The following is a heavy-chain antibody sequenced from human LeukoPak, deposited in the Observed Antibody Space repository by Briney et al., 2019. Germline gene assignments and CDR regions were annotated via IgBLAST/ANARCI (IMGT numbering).Heavy chain of an antibody. V-gene: IGHV3-23*01. CDR1: GFTFSSYA. J-gene: IGHJ4*02. CDR3: ANAGYSSSWYLTISYDY. Sequence: GGSLRLSCAASGFTFSSYAMSWVRQAPGKGLEWVSAISGSGGSTYYADSVKGRFTVSRDNSKNTLYLQMNSLRAEDTAVYYCANAGYSSSWYLTISYDYWGQGTLVTVSS. D-gene: IGHD6-13*01. CDR2: ISGSGGST.